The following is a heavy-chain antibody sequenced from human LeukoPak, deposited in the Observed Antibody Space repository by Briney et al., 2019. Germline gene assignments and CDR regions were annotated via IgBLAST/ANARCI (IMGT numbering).Heavy chain of an antibody. J-gene: IGHJ4*02. V-gene: IGHV4-34*01. CDR3: ARGRSPGYYDSSGYYYLDY. Sequence: SETLSLTCAVYGGSFGGYYWSWIRQPPGKGLEWIGEINHSGSTNYNPSLKSRVTISVDTPKNQFSLKLSSVTAADTAVYYCARGRSPGYYDSSGYYYLDYWGQGTLVTVSS. D-gene: IGHD3-22*01. CDR2: INHSGST. CDR1: GGSFGGYY.